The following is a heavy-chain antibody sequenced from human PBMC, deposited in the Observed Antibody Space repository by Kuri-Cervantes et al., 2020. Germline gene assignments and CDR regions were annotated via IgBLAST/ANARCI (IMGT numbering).Heavy chain of an antibody. J-gene: IGHJ5*02. CDR3: ARDLAFSGTVTTNWSDP. CDR1: GGSISTYS. D-gene: IGHD4-17*01. V-gene: IGHV4-59*12. CDR2: IFDSGRT. Sequence: GSLRFSCTVSGGSISTYSWSWIRQPPGKGLEWIGYIFDSGRTNYDPSLKSRVTISIDTSKNQFSLKLSSVTAADTAVYYCARDLAFSGTVTTNWSDPWAREPWSPSPQ.